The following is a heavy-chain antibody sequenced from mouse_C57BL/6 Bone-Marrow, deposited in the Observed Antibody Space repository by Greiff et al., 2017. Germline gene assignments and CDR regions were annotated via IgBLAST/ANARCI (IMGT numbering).Heavy chain of an antibody. D-gene: IGHD1-1*01. Sequence: EVKLMESGGGLVQPGESLKLSCESNEYEFPSHDMSWVRKTPEKRLELVAAINSDGGSTYYPDTMERRFIISRDNTKKTLYLQMSSLRSEDTALYYCARQDCGSSPYYFDYWGQGTTLTVSS. CDR3: ARQDCGSSPYYFDY. J-gene: IGHJ2*01. CDR1: EYEFPSHD. V-gene: IGHV5-2*01. CDR2: INSDGGST.